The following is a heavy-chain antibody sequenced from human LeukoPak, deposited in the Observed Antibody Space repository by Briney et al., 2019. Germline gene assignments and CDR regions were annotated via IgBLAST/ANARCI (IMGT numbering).Heavy chain of an antibody. V-gene: IGHV3-23*01. J-gene: IGHJ4*02. D-gene: IGHD3-22*01. Sequence: SGGSLRLSCAASGFTFSSYAMSWVRQAPGKGLEWVSAISGSGGSTYYADSVKGRFTISRDNSKNTLYLQMNSLRAEDTAVYYCAKVIDYYDSSGYIYWGQGTLVTVSS. CDR3: AKVIDYYDSSGYIY. CDR2: ISGSGGST. CDR1: GFTFSSYA.